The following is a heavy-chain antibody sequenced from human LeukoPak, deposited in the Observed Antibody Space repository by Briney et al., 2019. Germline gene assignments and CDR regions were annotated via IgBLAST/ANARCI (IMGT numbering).Heavy chain of an antibody. D-gene: IGHD6-25*01. V-gene: IGHV1-18*01. J-gene: IGHJ4*02. CDR2: ISAYNGNT. CDR3: GRHDGGSGWPWLGIDY. CDR1: GYTFTSYA. Sequence: ASVKVSCKASGYTFTSYAMHWVRQAPGQRLEWMGWISAYNGNTNYAQKFQGRVTMTTDTPTSTVYMELRSLRSDDTAVYYCGRHDGGSGWPWLGIDYWGQGTLVTVSS.